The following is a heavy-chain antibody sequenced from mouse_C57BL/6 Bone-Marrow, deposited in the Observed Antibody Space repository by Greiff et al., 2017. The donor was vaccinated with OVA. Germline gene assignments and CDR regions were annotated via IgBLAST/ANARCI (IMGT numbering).Heavy chain of an antibody. V-gene: IGHV6-3*01. D-gene: IGHD1-1*01. CDR1: GFTFSNYW. J-gene: IGHJ4*01. Sequence: EVQRVESGGGLVQPGGSMKLSCVASGFTFSNYWMNWVRQSPEKGLEWVAQIRLKSDNYATHYAESVKGRFTISRDDSKSSVYLQMNNLRAEDTGIYYCTGEFITTPYAMDYWGQGTSVTVSS. CDR2: IRLKSDNYAT. CDR3: TGEFITTPYAMDY.